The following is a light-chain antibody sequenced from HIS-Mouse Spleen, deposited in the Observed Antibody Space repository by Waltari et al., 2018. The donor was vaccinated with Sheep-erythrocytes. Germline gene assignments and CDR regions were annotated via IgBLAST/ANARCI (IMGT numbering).Light chain of an antibody. Sequence: QSALTQPRSVSGSPGQSVTISCPGTSSDVGGYNYVSWYQQHPGKAPKLMIYDVSKRPSGVPDRFSGSESGNTASLTISGLQAEDEADYYCCSYAGSYNHVFATGTKVTVL. V-gene: IGLV2-11*01. CDR3: CSYAGSYNHV. CDR1: SSDVGGYNY. J-gene: IGLJ1*01. CDR2: DVS.